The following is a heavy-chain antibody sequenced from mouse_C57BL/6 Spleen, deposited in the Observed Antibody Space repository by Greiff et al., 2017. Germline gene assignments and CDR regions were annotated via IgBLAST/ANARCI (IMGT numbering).Heavy chain of an antibody. Sequence: ESGPGLVKPSQSLSLTCSVTGYSIPSGYYWNWIRQFPGNKLELMGYISYDGSHNYNPSLKNRISITRDTSKNQFFLKLNSVTTEDTATYYCARVDDYAYAMDYWGQGTSVTVSS. J-gene: IGHJ4*01. D-gene: IGHD2-4*01. CDR3: ARVDDYAYAMDY. CDR2: ISYDGSH. CDR1: GYSIPSGYY. V-gene: IGHV3-6*01.